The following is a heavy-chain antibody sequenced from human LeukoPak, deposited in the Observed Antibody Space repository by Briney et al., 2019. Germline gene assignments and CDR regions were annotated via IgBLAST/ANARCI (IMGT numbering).Heavy chain of an antibody. D-gene: IGHD2-2*01. CDR2: ISSGSSYI. Sequence: PGGSLRLSCAASGFTFSSYNMNRVRQAPGKGLEWVSSISSGSSYIYYADSVKGRFTISRDNAKNSLYLQMNSLRVEDTAVYYCATGGTVPATRGQGTLVTVSS. CDR3: ATGGTVPAT. J-gene: IGHJ4*02. CDR1: GFTFSSYN. V-gene: IGHV3-21*04.